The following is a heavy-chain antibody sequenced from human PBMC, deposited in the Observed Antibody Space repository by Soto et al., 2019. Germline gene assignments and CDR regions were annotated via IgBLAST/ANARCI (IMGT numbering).Heavy chain of an antibody. CDR2: INAGNGNT. CDR1: GYTFANYA. Sequence: ASVKVSCKASGYTFANYAMHWVRQAPGQRLEWMGWINAGNGNTKYSQKFQARVTITRDTSASTAYMELSSLRSEDTAVYYCARGPNPYYFDYWGQGTLVTVSS. V-gene: IGHV1-3*01. J-gene: IGHJ4*02. CDR3: ARGPNPYYFDY.